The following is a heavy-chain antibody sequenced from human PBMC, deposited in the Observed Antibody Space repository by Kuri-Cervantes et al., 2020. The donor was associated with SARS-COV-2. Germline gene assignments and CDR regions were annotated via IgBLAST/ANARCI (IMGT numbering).Heavy chain of an antibody. Sequence: GESLKISCAASGFTFSDYYMNWIRQAPGKGLEWVSYISSSGSSIYYADTVKGRFTISRDNAKNSLYLQMNSLRAEDTAVYYCARNLREGYGPYYFDYWGQGTRVTVAS. CDR2: ISSSGSSI. D-gene: IGHD5-18*01. J-gene: IGHJ4*02. CDR1: GFTFSDYY. V-gene: IGHV3-11*01. CDR3: ARNLREGYGPYYFDY.